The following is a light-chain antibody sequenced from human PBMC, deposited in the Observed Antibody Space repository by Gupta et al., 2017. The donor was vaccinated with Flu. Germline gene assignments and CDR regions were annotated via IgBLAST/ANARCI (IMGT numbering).Light chain of an antibody. Sequence: PYFLSASVGDRVTITCRASQGISSFLAWYQQQPGKAPKLLIYAAATLQSGVPSRFSGSVSGTEFTLTISSLQPEDFATYFCQQLNNYPYTFGQGTKLEIK. V-gene: IGKV1-9*01. CDR1: QGISSF. CDR2: AAA. CDR3: QQLNNYPYT. J-gene: IGKJ2*01.